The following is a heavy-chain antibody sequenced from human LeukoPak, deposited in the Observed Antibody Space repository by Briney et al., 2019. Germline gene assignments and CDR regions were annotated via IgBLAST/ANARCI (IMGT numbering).Heavy chain of an antibody. CDR2: IDPNSGGT. Sequence: ASVKVSCKASGYTFTSYYIHWVRPAPGQGLEWMGRIDPNSGGTNYAQKFQGRVTMTRDTSITTAYMELSRLTSDDAAVYYCARDRGWDAFDIWCQGTMVTVSS. V-gene: IGHV1-2*06. CDR3: ARDRGWDAFDI. D-gene: IGHD6-19*01. J-gene: IGHJ3*02. CDR1: GYTFTSYY.